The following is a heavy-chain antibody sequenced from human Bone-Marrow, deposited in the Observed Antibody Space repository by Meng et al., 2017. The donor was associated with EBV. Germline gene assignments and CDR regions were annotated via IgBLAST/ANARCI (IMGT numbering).Heavy chain of an antibody. CDR1: GASVSSGSYY. D-gene: IGHD1-26*01. CDR2: IYYNGNT. J-gene: IGHJ4*02. CDR3: ASTSGNLIYSDY. Sequence: VQLQESGPGLVKPSETLSLTCTVSGASVSSGSYYWNWIRQPPGKGLEWIGYIYYNGNTNYNPSLKSRVTISVDTSKNQFSLKLSSVTAADTAVYYCASTSGNLIYSDYWGQGTLVTVSS. V-gene: IGHV4-61*01.